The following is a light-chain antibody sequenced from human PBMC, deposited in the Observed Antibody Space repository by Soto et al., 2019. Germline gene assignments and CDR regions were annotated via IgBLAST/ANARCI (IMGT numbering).Light chain of an antibody. Sequence: QSVLTQPPSVSGAPGQRVTISCTGSSSNIGAGYDVHWYQQRPETAPKLLIFGTINRPSGVPDRFSGSKSGTSASLAITGLRGEDEGDYYCQSYDSTLSARYVFGTGTKLTVL. J-gene: IGLJ1*01. V-gene: IGLV1-40*01. CDR3: QSYDSTLSARYV. CDR1: SSNIGAGYD. CDR2: GTI.